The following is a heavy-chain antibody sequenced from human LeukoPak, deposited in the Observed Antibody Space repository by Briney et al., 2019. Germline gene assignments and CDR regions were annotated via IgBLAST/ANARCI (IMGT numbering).Heavy chain of an antibody. D-gene: IGHD2-2*01. J-gene: IGHJ4*02. V-gene: IGHV6-1*01. CDR2: TYYRSKWYN. CDR3: AREDIVVVPAAREGRQFDY. Sequence: SQTLSLTCAISGDSVSSNSAAWNWIRQSPSRGLEWLGRTYYRSKWYNDYAVSVKSRITINPDTSKNQFSLQLNSVTPEDTAVYYCAREDIVVVPAAREGRQFDYWGQGTLVTVSS. CDR1: GDSVSSNSAA.